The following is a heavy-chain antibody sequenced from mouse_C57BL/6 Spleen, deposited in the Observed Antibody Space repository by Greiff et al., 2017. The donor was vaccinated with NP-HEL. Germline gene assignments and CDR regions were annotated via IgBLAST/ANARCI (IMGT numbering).Heavy chain of an antibody. CDR3: AITGTFDY. V-gene: IGHV1-82*01. Sequence: QVQLQQSGPELVKPGASVKISCKASGYAFSSSWMNWVKQRPGKGLEWIGRIYPGDGDTNYNGKFKGKATLTADKSSSTAYMQLSSLTSEDSAVYFCAITGTFDYWGQGTTLTVSS. D-gene: IGHD4-1*01. CDR1: GYAFSSSW. CDR2: IYPGDGDT. J-gene: IGHJ2*01.